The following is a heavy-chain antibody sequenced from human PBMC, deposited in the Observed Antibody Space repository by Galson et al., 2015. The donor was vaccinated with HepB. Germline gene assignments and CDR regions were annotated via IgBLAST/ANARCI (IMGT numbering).Heavy chain of an antibody. CDR2: ISAYNGNT. CDR3: ARDLVVVAAIPPGVDY. J-gene: IGHJ4*02. D-gene: IGHD2-15*01. V-gene: IGHV1-18*01. Sequence: SVKVSCKASGYTFTRYGISWVRQAPGQGLEWMGWISAYNGNTNYAQKLQGRVTMTTDTSTSTAYMELRSLRSDDTAVYYCARDLVVVAAIPPGVDYWGQGTLVTVSS. CDR1: GYTFTRYG.